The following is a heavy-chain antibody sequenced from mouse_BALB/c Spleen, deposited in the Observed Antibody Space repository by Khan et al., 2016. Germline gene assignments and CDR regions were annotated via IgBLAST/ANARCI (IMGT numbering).Heavy chain of an antibody. Sequence: QSQLVQSGPELKKPGETVKISCKASGYTFTNYAMNWVKQAPGKGLKWMGWINTYTGKPTYADDFKGRFAFSLDTSASTAYLQINNLKNEDMVTYFCARGHGNLDYWGQGTTLTVSS. D-gene: IGHD2-1*01. CDR2: INTYTGKP. V-gene: IGHV9-1*02. J-gene: IGHJ2*01. CDR3: ARGHGNLDY. CDR1: GYTFTNYA.